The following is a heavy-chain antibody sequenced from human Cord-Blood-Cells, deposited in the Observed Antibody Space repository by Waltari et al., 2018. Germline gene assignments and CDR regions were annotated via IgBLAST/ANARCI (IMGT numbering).Heavy chain of an antibody. D-gene: IGHD2-15*01. Sequence: QVQLVHSGSELKKPGASVKVSCKASGYTFTSYAMNWVRQAPGQGLEWMGWINTNTGNPTYAQGFTGRFVFSLYTSVSTAYLQISSLKAEDTAVYYCARPPYCSGGSCYYYYGMDVWGQGTTVTVSS. CDR1: GYTFTSYA. J-gene: IGHJ6*02. CDR2: INTNTGNP. V-gene: IGHV7-4-1*02. CDR3: ARPPYCSGGSCYYYYGMDV.